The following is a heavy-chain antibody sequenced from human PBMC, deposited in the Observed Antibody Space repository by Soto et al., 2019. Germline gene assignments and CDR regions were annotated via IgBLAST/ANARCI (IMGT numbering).Heavy chain of an antibody. V-gene: IGHV1-2*04. CDR2: INPNSGGT. CDR3: ARDLELRVCDY. D-gene: IGHD1-7*01. J-gene: IGHJ4*02. Sequence: QVQLVQSGAEVKKPGASVKVSCKASGYTFTGYYIHWVRRAPGQGLEWMGWINPNSGGTNYAQKFQGWVTMTSDTSISTAYMELSRLTSDDTAVYYCARDLELRVCDYWGQGTLVTVSS. CDR1: GYTFTGYY.